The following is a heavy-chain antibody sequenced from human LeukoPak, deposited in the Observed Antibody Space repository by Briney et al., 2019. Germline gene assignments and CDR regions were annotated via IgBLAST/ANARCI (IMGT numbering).Heavy chain of an antibody. CDR3: ATHSSGYDSGNDAFDI. CDR1: GGSIGSGDYY. V-gene: IGHV4-30-4*01. Sequence: SQTLSLTCTVSGGSIGSGDYYWRWIRQPPGKGLEWIGYIYYSGSTYYNPSLKSRVTISVDTSKNRFSLKLSSVTAADTAVYYCATHSSGYDSGNDAFDIWGQGTMVTVSS. J-gene: IGHJ3*02. D-gene: IGHD3-22*01. CDR2: IYYSGST.